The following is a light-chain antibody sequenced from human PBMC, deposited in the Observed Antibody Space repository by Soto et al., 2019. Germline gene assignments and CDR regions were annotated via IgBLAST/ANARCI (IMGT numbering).Light chain of an antibody. CDR3: QQYYATTLT. Sequence: DIVMTQSPDSLAVSLGERATINCESSQSVLSSSTKKKYLAWYQQKPGQPPKLLVYWASTRESGVPDRFSGSGSETDFTLTISRLQAEDVAVYYCQQYYATTLTFGGGTKVEI. J-gene: IGKJ4*01. CDR1: QSVLSSSTKKKY. V-gene: IGKV4-1*01. CDR2: WAS.